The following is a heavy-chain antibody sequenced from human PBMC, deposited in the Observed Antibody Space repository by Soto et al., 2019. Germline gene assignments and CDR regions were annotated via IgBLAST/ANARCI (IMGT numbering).Heavy chain of an antibody. CDR3: ASTDFWSGRDAFDI. Sequence: QVQLVQSGAEVKKPGASVKVSCKSSGYTFTSYDINWVRQATGQGLEWMGWMNPNSGNTGYAQKFHGRVTLTRNTSISTAYIELSSLRSEVTAVYYCASTDFWSGRDAFDIWGQGTMVTVSS. CDR1: GYTFTSYD. D-gene: IGHD3-3*01. CDR2: MNPNSGNT. J-gene: IGHJ3*02. V-gene: IGHV1-8*01.